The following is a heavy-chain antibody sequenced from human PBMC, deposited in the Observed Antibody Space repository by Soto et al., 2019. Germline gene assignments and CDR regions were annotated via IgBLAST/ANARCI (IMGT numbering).Heavy chain of an antibody. Sequence: QVLLRESGPGLVKPSETLALTCAVSGDSVSSSDFYWTWIRQPPGKPPEWIGYVYSTGTTSYSPSLKSRVDISVDTSENQFSLKLRSVTAADAAVYFCARVSKLVAPKDGKRAYFFAMDVWGHGTTVTVS. CDR1: GDSVSSSDFY. CDR2: VYSTGTT. J-gene: IGHJ6*02. V-gene: IGHV4-61*08. CDR3: ARVSKLVAPKDGKRAYFFAMDV. D-gene: IGHD6-6*01.